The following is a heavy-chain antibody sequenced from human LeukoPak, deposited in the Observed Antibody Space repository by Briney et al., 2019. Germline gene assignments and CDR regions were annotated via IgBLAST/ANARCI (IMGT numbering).Heavy chain of an antibody. Sequence: SETLSLTCTVSRGSISISGYWGGWIRQTPGKGLEWIGIINYSGNTYYNPSLKSRVTMSVDTSKNQFSVKLSSVTAADTAVYYCARHRNSGGTDAFDIWGQGTMVTVSS. CDR1: RGSISISGYW. D-gene: IGHD2-15*01. CDR2: INYSGNT. V-gene: IGHV4-39*01. J-gene: IGHJ3*02. CDR3: ARHRNSGGTDAFDI.